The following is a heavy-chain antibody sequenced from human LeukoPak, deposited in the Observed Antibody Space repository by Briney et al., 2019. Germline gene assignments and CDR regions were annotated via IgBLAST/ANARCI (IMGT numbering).Heavy chain of an antibody. CDR2: IKQDGSEK. Sequence: GGSLRLSCAASGFTFSSYWMSWVRQAPGKGLEWVANIKQDGSEKYYVDSVKGRFTISRDNAKNSLYLQMNSLRAEDTAVYYCASDYRDSSGYYPYFDYWGQGTLVTVSS. D-gene: IGHD3-22*01. J-gene: IGHJ4*02. V-gene: IGHV3-7*01. CDR1: GFTFSSYW. CDR3: ASDYRDSSGYYPYFDY.